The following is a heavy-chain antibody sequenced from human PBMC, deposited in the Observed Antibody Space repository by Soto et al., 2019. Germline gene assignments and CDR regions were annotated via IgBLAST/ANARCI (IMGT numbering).Heavy chain of an antibody. Sequence: QVQLVQSGPEVKKPGASVKVSCKTSGYTFTSYGIAWVRQAPGQGLEWMGWNSTSKGNTNHAQKSQGSVTMTTDPPTTTAYMDLRSLRSDDTSVYYCAPRSPAFDFWGQGTLVTVSS. CDR2: NSTSKGNT. CDR1: GYTFTSYG. V-gene: IGHV1-18*01. J-gene: IGHJ4*02. CDR3: APRSPAFDF.